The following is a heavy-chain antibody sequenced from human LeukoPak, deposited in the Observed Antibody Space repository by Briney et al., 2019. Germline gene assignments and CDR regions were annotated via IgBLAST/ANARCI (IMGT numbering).Heavy chain of an antibody. Sequence: ASVKVSCKASGFTFTSSAMQWVRQARGQRLEWIGRIVVGSGNTNYAQKFQEGVTITRDMSTSTAYMELSSLRSEDTAVYYCAAIPGIAAAGHPDYFDYWGQGTLVTVSS. CDR3: AAIPGIAAAGHPDYFDY. CDR1: GFTFTSSA. J-gene: IGHJ4*02. D-gene: IGHD6-13*01. CDR2: IVVGSGNT. V-gene: IGHV1-58*02.